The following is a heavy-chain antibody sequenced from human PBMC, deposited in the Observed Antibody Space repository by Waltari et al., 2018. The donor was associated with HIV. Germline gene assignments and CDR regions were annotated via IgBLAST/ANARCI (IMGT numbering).Heavy chain of an antibody. V-gene: IGHV3-33*01. CDR3: ARDRSSSWYGRDYYYYGMDV. D-gene: IGHD6-13*01. CDR1: GFIFSNYD. CDR2: IWYDGSNK. Sequence: QVQLVESGGGVVQSGRSLSLSCATSGFIFSNYDMHWFRQAPGKGREWVAIIWYDGSNKYFADSVKGRFTISRDNSKNTLYLQMNSLRAEDTAVYYCARDRSSSWYGRDYYYYGMDVWGQGTTVTVSS. J-gene: IGHJ6*02.